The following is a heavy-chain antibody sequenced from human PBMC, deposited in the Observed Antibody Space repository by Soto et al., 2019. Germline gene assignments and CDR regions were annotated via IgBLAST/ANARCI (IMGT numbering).Heavy chain of an antibody. Sequence: QVQLVQSGAEVKKPGASVKVSCKASGYTFTSYGISWVRQAPGQGLEWMGWISAYNGNTNYAQKLQGRVTMTTDTSTSTAYMEMRSRRSDDTAVYYCARDSTPPQLPRGFDYWGQGTLVTVSS. V-gene: IGHV1-18*01. CDR3: ARDSTPPQLPRGFDY. CDR2: ISAYNGNT. J-gene: IGHJ4*02. CDR1: GYTFTSYG. D-gene: IGHD2-2*01.